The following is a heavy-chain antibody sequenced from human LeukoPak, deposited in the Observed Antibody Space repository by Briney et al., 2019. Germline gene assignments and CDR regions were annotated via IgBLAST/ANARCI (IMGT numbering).Heavy chain of an antibody. CDR2: ILPIFGTA. J-gene: IGHJ3*02. D-gene: IGHD6-19*01. Sequence: GASVKVSCKASGGTFISYAISWVRQAPGQGLEWMGGILPIFGTANYAQKFQGRVTITADESTSTAYMELSSLRSEDTAVYYCARGPRIAVAGTEPQDAFDIWGQGTMVTVSS. V-gene: IGHV1-69*13. CDR1: GGTFISYA. CDR3: ARGPRIAVAGTEPQDAFDI.